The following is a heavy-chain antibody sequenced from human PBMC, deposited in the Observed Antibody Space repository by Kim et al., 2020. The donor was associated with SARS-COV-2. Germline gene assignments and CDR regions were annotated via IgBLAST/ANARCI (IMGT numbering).Heavy chain of an antibody. CDR1: GFTFSSYW. V-gene: IGHV3-7*01. Sequence: GGSLRLSCAASGFTFSSYWMSWVRQAPGKGLEWLANIKQDGSEKYYVDSVKGRFTISRDNAKNSLYLQMNSLRAEDTAVYYCARDFRVGYCSSTSCRGGYYYYGMDVWGQGTTVTVSS. CDR3: ARDFRVGYCSSTSCRGGYYYYGMDV. CDR2: IKQDGSEK. D-gene: IGHD2-2*03. J-gene: IGHJ6*02.